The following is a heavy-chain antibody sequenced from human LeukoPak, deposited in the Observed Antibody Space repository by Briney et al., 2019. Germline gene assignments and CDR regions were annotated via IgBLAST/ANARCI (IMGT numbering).Heavy chain of an antibody. CDR3: ARGGDLAYCGGDCYSDWFDP. V-gene: IGHV3-7*01. D-gene: IGHD2-21*02. J-gene: IGHJ5*02. Sequence: GGSLRLSCAASGFTFSSYWMSWVRQAPGKGLEWVANIKQDGSEKYYVDSVKGRFTISRDNAKNSLYLQMNSLRAEDTAVYYRARGGDLAYCGGDCYSDWFDPWGQGTLVTVSS. CDR2: IKQDGSEK. CDR1: GFTFSSYW.